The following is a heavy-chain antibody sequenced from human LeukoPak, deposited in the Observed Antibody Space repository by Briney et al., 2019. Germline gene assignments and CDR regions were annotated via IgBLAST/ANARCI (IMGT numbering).Heavy chain of an antibody. V-gene: IGHV3-20*04. CDR2: INWNGGST. Sequence: GGSLRLSCAASGFTFDDYGMSWVRQAPGKGLEWVSGINWNGGSTGYADSVKGQFTIARDNAKNSLYLQMNSLRAEDTALYYCARGVYYDSSGYLYYFDYWGQGTLVTVSS. CDR3: ARGVYYDSSGYLYYFDY. J-gene: IGHJ4*02. CDR1: GFTFDDYG. D-gene: IGHD3-22*01.